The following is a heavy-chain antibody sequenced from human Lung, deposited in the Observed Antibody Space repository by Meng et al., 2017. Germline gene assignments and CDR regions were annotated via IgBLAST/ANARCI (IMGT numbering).Heavy chain of an antibody. CDR1: GVSFRGYY. J-gene: IGHJ4*02. CDR2: INHSGST. CDR3: ARGPTTMAHDFDY. V-gene: IGHV4-34*01. Sequence: QVQLQACGEVLLKRSVTLSLTCVVSGVSFRGYYWSWIRQHPGKGLEWIGEINHSGSTTYNPSLESRATISVDTSQNNLSLKLSSVTAADSAVYYCARGPTTMAHDFDYWGQGTLVTVSS. D-gene: IGHD4-11*01.